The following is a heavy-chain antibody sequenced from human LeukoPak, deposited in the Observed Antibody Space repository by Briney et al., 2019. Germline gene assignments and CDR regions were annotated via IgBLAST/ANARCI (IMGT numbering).Heavy chain of an antibody. Sequence: SETLSLTCTVSGGSISNGGFYLNWIRQHPGKGLEWIGSIYRSGSTYYNPSLYNPSLKSRVIMSLDTSKNQFSLKLNSVTAADTAVYYCARDLTGYFKFDFWGQGALVTVSS. CDR1: GGSISNGGFY. CDR2: IYRSGST. CDR3: ARDLTGYFKFDF. J-gene: IGHJ4*02. V-gene: IGHV4-31*03. D-gene: IGHD3-9*01.